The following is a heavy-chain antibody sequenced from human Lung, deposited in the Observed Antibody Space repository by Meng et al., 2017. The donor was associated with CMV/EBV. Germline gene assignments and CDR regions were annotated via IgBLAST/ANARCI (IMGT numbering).Heavy chain of an antibody. J-gene: IGHJ3*02. CDR2: ISYDGRNN. CDR3: ARDGFCSNGVCTISGDACDI. V-gene: IGHV3-30*04. D-gene: IGHD2-8*01. CDR1: GFTFSNHA. Sequence: GESLKISCAASGFTFSNHAMHWVRQAPGKGLEWMALISYDGRNNLHADPVKGRFPISRDNSKKTLFLQMNSLRAEDTAVYYCARDGFCSNGVCTISGDACDIWGQGTMVTVSS.